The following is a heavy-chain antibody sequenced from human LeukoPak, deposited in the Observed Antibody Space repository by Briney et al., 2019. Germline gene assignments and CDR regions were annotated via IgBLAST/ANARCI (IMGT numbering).Heavy chain of an antibody. CDR3: ARDRGYCSGGSCCRWFDP. V-gene: IGHV4-59*01. J-gene: IGHJ5*02. CDR1: GGSISSDC. Sequence: KPSETLSFTCTVSGGSISSDCWSWIRQPPGKGLEWIGYIYYSGSTNYNPSLKSRVTISVDTSKNRFSLKLSSVTAADTAVYYCARDRGYCSGGSCCRWFDPWGQGTLVTVSS. CDR2: IYYSGST. D-gene: IGHD2-15*01.